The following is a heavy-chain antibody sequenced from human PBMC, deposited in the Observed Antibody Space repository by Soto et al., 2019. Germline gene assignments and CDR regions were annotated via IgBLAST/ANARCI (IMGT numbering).Heavy chain of an antibody. CDR1: GGSISSVGYY. CDR2: IYYSGST. J-gene: IGHJ5*02. D-gene: IGHD3-10*01. Sequence: SEPLSLTCTVSGGSISSVGYYWTWILQHPGKGLEWIGYIYYSGSTYYNPSLKSRVTISVDTSKNQFSLKLSSVTAADTAVYYCARAIWFGEGAKYNWFDPWGQGNLVTVSS. V-gene: IGHV4-31*03. CDR3: ARAIWFGEGAKYNWFDP.